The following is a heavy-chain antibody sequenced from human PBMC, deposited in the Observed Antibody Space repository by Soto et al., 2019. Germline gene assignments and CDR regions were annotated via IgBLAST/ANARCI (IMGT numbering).Heavy chain of an antibody. CDR3: VSQRTTVIPQGYSDY. J-gene: IGHJ4*02. CDR1: GGSVTNSSYY. D-gene: IGHD4-4*01. CDR2: VYYRGRS. Sequence: SETLSLTCTVSGGSVTNSSYYWGWIRQSPGKGLEWIGSVYYRGRSYSKSSVKSRVTISVDTSKNQFSLNLNSVTASDTAVYFCVSQRTTVIPQGYSDYSGPGALVTLSS. V-gene: IGHV4-39*01.